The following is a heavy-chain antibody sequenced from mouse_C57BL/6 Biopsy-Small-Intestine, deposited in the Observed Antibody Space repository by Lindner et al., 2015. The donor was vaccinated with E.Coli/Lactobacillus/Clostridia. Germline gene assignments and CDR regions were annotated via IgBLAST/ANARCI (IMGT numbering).Heavy chain of an antibody. Sequence: VQLQESGAELVKPGASVKLSCKASGYTFTEYTVHWVKQRSGQGLEWIGWFYPGSDSIKYNEEFKDKATLTADKSSSTVYMELTRLTSEDSAVYFCARPLRYLGGFAYWGQGTLVTVS. CDR1: GYTFTEYT. CDR2: FYPGSDSI. D-gene: IGHD1-1*01. V-gene: IGHV1-62-2*01. J-gene: IGHJ3*01. CDR3: ARPLRYLGGFAY.